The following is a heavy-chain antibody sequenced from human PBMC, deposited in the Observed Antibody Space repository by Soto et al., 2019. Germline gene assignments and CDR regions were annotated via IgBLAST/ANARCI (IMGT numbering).Heavy chain of an antibody. D-gene: IGHD6-19*01. Sequence: ASVKVSCKAPGYTFTSYGISWVRQAPGKGLEWMGRITADKGNPNYAQKLQGRVSMTTDTSTSTAYMELTSLRSDDTAVYYCASPGIAVAGTGPIMYYNCAMDVWGQGTMVTVPS. V-gene: IGHV1-18*01. J-gene: IGHJ6*02. CDR1: GYTFTSYG. CDR3: ASPGIAVAGTGPIMYYNCAMDV. CDR2: ITADKGNP.